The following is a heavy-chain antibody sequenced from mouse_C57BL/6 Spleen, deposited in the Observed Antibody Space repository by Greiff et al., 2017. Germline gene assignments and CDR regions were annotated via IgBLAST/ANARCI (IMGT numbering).Heavy chain of an antibody. J-gene: IGHJ1*03. V-gene: IGHV1-69*01. CDR1: GYTFTSYW. D-gene: IGHD1-1*01. CDR2: IDPSDSYT. CDR3: ARGGITTVVARFDV. Sequence: QVQLQQPGAELVMPGASVKLSCKASGYTFTSYWMHWVKQRPGQGLEWIGEIDPSDSYTNYNQKFKGKSTLTVDKSSSTAYMQLSSLTSEDSAVYYCARGGITTVVARFDVWGTGTTVTVS.